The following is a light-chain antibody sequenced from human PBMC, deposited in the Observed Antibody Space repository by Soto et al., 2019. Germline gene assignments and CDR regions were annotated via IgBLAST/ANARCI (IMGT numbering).Light chain of an antibody. J-gene: IGKJ1*01. V-gene: IGKV3-20*01. Sequence: EIVLTQSPGTLSLSPGERATLSCRASQSVASSYLAWYQQKPGQAPRLLVSGASRRATGIPDRFSGSGSGTDFTLTITRLEPEDLAVYYCQQYGHSPRTFGQGTKVEIK. CDR2: GAS. CDR3: QQYGHSPRT. CDR1: QSVASSY.